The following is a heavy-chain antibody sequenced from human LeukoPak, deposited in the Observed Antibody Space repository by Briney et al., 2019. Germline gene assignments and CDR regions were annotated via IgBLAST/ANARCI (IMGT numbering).Heavy chain of an antibody. CDR1: GGSISSYY. Sequence: SETLSLTCTVSGGSISSYYWSWIRQPAGKGLEWIGRIYTSGSTNYNPSLKSRVTMSVDTSKNQLSLKLTSVTAADTAVYYCARDTDSWAFDIWGQGTMVTVSS. J-gene: IGHJ3*02. CDR3: ARDTDSWAFDI. D-gene: IGHD2-21*01. CDR2: IYTSGST. V-gene: IGHV4-4*07.